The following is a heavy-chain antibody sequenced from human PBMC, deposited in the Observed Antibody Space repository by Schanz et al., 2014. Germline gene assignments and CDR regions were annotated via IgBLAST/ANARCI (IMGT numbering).Heavy chain of an antibody. CDR3: AKDLYNYGIFDS. CDR2: INWNGGNT. D-gene: IGHD3-16*01. Sequence: EVQLLESGGGFVQPGGSLRLSCAASGFGFDDYAMSWVRQAPGKGLEWVSGINWNGGNTGYADSVKGRFTISRDNAKNSLYLKMSSVRAEDTYLYYCAKDLYNYGIFDSWGQGTLVTVSS. J-gene: IGHJ5*01. V-gene: IGHV3-20*04. CDR1: GFGFDDYA.